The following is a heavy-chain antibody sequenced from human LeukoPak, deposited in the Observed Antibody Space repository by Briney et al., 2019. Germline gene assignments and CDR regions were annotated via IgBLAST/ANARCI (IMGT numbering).Heavy chain of an antibody. CDR1: GYTFTSYD. V-gene: IGHV1-8*03. CDR2: MNPDSGNT. J-gene: IGHJ5*02. CDR3: ARSPIAAALFDP. D-gene: IGHD6-13*01. Sequence: ASVKVSCKASGYTFTSYDINWVRQATGQGREWMGWMNPDSGNTGYAQKFQGRVTITRNTSISTAYMELSSLRSEDTAVYYCARSPIAAALFDPWGQGTLVTVSS.